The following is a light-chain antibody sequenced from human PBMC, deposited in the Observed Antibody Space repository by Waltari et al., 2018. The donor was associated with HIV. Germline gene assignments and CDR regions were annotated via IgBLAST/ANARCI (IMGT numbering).Light chain of an antibody. CDR1: SSYAGSCNY. Sequence: QSQRTEPPSVAGPSVHSVTIPCSGTSSYAGSCNYEERYQQHPGKAPNLMIYTDSQRPSGVPDRFSGSKSGTSASLAICGLRAEDEADYYCAAWADSHTGYVFGTGTKVTVL. V-gene: IGLV2-11*01. CDR3: AAWADSHTGYV. CDR2: TDS. J-gene: IGLJ1*01.